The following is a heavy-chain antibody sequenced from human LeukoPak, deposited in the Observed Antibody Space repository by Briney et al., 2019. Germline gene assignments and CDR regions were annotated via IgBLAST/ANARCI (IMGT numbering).Heavy chain of an antibody. V-gene: IGHV1-18*01. J-gene: IGHJ4*02. Sequence: GDSVKVSCKASGYTFTSYGINWVRQAPGQGLEWMGWISAYNGNTNYAQKLQGRVTMTTDTSTRTAYMELRSLRSDDTAVYYCLTGDSSGWHWGQGTLVTVSS. CDR3: LTGDSSGWH. D-gene: IGHD6-19*01. CDR2: ISAYNGNT. CDR1: GYTFTSYG.